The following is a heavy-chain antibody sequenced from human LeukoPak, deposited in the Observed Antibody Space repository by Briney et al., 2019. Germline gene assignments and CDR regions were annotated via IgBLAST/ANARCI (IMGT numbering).Heavy chain of an antibody. V-gene: IGHV7-4-1*02. CDR2: INTNTGNP. CDR1: GYTVTSYA. D-gene: IGHD3-10*01. J-gene: IGHJ1*01. Sequence: GASLKLSCKASGYTVTSYAMNWERHAPGQRLEWIGWINTNTGNPTYAQGFTGRFVFSLDASVSTAYLQISSLKAEDTAVYYCARVLRMVRGGIPLEHWGQGTLVTVSS. CDR3: ARVLRMVRGGIPLEH.